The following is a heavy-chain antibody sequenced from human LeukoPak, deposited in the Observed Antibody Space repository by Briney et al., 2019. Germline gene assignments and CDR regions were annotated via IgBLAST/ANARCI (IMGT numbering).Heavy chain of an antibody. Sequence: GASVKVSCKASGYTFTSYGISWVRQAPGQGLGWMGWISAYNGSTNYAQKLQGRVTMTTDTSTSTAYMELRSLRSDDTAVYYCARYIAVAVPDYWGQGTLVTVSS. D-gene: IGHD6-19*01. CDR1: GYTFTSYG. CDR2: ISAYNGST. CDR3: ARYIAVAVPDY. V-gene: IGHV1-18*04. J-gene: IGHJ4*02.